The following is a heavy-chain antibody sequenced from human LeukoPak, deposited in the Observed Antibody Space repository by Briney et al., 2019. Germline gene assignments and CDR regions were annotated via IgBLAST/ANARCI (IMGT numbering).Heavy chain of an antibody. J-gene: IGHJ4*02. D-gene: IGHD6-6*01. CDR1: GYSLSSGYY. CDR2: IYHSGRT. V-gene: IGHV4-38-2*01. Sequence: SETLSLTCAVSGYSLSSGYYWGWIRQPPGKGLEWIGSIYHSGRTYYNPSLKSRVTISIDTSKKQFSLKLSSVSAAHTAVYYCARQLQLGGYFDYWGQGTLVTVSS. CDR3: ARQLQLGGYFDY.